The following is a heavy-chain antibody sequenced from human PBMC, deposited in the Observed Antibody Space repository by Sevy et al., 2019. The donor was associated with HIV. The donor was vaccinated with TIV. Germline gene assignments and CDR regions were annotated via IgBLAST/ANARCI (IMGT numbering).Heavy chain of an antibody. CDR2: IVPVFGTS. V-gene: IGHV1-69*13. J-gene: IGHJ5*02. D-gene: IGHD2-8*01. CDR1: GGTLTNYA. CDR3: TSGADCSNGVCYPRGFDP. Sequence: ASVKVSCKASGGTLTNYAISWVRQAPGQGLEWMGEIVPVFGTSHHARNFQVRVTITADESTSTAYMELRSLRSEDTAVYYCTSGADCSNGVCYPRGFDPWGQGTLVSVSS.